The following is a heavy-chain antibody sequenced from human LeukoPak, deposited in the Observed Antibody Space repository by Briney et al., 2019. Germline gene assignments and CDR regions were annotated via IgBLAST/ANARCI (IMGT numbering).Heavy chain of an antibody. J-gene: IGHJ4*02. D-gene: IGHD3-22*01. CDR2: INPSGGST. V-gene: IGHV1-46*01. CDR1: GYTFTSYY. CDR3: ARDDSSGYPFDY. Sequence: GASVKVSRKASGYTFTSYYMHWVRQAPGQGLEWMGIINPSGGSTSYAQKFQGRVTMTRDMSTSTVYMELSSLRSEDTAVYYCARDDSSGYPFDYWGQGTLVTVSS.